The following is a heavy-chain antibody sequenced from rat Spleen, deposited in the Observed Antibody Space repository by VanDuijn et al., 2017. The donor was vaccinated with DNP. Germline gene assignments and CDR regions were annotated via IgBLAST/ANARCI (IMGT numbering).Heavy chain of an antibody. Sequence: EVQLVESGGGLVQPGRSMKLSCAASGFTFSDYYMAWVRQAPKKGLEWVASISYEGSSTYYGDSVKGRFTISRDNAKSTLYLQMNSLRSEDTATYYCARQDYTYWYFDFWGPGTMVTVSS. CDR1: GFTFSDYY. D-gene: IGHD1-1*01. CDR3: ARQDYTYWYFDF. CDR2: ISYEGSST. V-gene: IGHV5-22*01. J-gene: IGHJ1*01.